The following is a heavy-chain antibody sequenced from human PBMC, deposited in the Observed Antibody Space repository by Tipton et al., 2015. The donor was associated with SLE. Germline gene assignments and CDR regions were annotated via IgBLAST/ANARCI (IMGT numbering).Heavy chain of an antibody. CDR2: INHSGST. Sequence: TLSLTCAVYGGSFSGYYWSWIRQPPGKGLEWIGEINHSGSTNHNPSLKSRVTISVDTSKNQFSLKLSSVTAADTAVYYCARVTYSCSGAICYGFYFEYWGQGTLVTVSS. CDR3: ARVTYSCSGAICYGFYFEY. J-gene: IGHJ4*02. D-gene: IGHD2-15*01. V-gene: IGHV4-34*01. CDR1: GGSFSGYY.